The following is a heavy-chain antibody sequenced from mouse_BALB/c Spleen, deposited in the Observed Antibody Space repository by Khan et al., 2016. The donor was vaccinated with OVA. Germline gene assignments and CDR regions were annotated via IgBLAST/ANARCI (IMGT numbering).Heavy chain of an antibody. J-gene: IGHJ4*01. V-gene: IGHV1S56*01. CDR2: IYPGDGSA. Sequence: QVQLKQSGPELVKPGALVKISCKASGYTFTAYDINWVKQRPGQGLEWIGWIYPGDGSAEYNENFKGKATLTADTSSNTAYMQLSSLTSENAAVYVCARGGLRGVALDYWGQGTSVSVSS. CDR3: ARGGLRGVALDY. D-gene: IGHD2-4*01. CDR1: GYTFTAYD.